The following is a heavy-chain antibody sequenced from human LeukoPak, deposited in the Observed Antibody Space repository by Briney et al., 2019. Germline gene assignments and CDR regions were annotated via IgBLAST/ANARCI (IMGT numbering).Heavy chain of an antibody. CDR2: ISYDGSNK. Sequence: RSLRLSCAASGFTFSSYGMHWVRQAPGKGLEWGAVISYDGSNKYYADSPKGRVTLSRDNSKNTLYLQMNSLRAEDTAVYYCAEDHSGDLAYWGQGTLVTVSS. D-gene: IGHD2-21*01. CDR3: AEDHSGDLAY. J-gene: IGHJ4*02. CDR1: GFTFSSYG. V-gene: IGHV3-30*18.